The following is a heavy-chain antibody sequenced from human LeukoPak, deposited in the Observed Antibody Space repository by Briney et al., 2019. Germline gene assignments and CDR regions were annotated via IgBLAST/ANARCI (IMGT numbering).Heavy chain of an antibody. CDR3: ARGSLVHYYGSGSYRIRAGFDS. J-gene: IGHJ4*02. CDR2: ISGNGNTI. V-gene: IGHV3-48*03. Sequence: GGSLRLSCAASGLTFSNYEMNWVRQAPGKGLEWLSYISGNGNTIYYADSVKGRFTISRDNAKNSLYLQMNSLRAEDTAVYYCARGSLVHYYGSGSYRIRAGFDSWGQGTLVTVSS. CDR1: GLTFSNYE. D-gene: IGHD3-10*01.